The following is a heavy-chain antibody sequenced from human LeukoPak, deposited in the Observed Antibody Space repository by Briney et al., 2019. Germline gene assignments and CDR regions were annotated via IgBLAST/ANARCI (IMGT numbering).Heavy chain of an antibody. V-gene: IGHV3-21*01. CDR1: GFTFSSYS. Sequence: GGSLRLSCAASGFTFSSYSMNWVRQAPGKGLEWVSSISSSSSYIYYADSVKGRFTISRDNAKNSLYLLMNSLRAEDTAVYYCARDPQLEHLFDYWGQGTLVTVSS. CDR2: ISSSSSYI. CDR3: ARDPQLEHLFDY. J-gene: IGHJ4*02. D-gene: IGHD1-1*01.